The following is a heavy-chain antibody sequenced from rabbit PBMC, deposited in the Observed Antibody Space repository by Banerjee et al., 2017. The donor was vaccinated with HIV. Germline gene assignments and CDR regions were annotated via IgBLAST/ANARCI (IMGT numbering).Heavy chain of an antibody. J-gene: IGHJ4*01. D-gene: IGHD1-1*01. CDR2: IYNGDGTT. CDR1: AFSFSGDA. CDR3: ARDLAAWNSGSYAFNL. V-gene: IGHV1S47*01. Sequence: LEESGGGLVQPAGSLALTCKASAFSFSGDAMCWVRQAPGKGPEWIACIYNGDGTTYYASWVKGRFPISKTSSTTVTLQMTSLTGADTATYFCARDLAAWNSGSYAFNLWGPGTLVTVS.